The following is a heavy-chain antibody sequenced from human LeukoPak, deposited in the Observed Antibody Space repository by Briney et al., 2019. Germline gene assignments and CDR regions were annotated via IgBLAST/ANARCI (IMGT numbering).Heavy chain of an antibody. CDR1: GGSISSSSTL. CDR2: IRPSGTT. V-gene: IGHV4-39*01. J-gene: IGHJ3*01. Sequence: SETLSLTCTVSGGSISSSSTLWDWIRQPPGKGLEWIGSIRPSGTTYYNPSLRSRVAISVDTSNNHWSLRLSSETAADSAVYFCARHDESSGTSQPDGFDVWGQGTVVTVSS. D-gene: IGHD4-23*01. CDR3: ARHDESSGTSQPDGFDV.